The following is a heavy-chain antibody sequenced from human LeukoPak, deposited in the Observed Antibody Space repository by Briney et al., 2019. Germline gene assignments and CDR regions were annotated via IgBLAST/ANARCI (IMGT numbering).Heavy chain of an antibody. D-gene: IGHD3-22*01. CDR3: AREGVYYEFDY. CDR1: GFTFSSYA. J-gene: IGHJ4*02. V-gene: IGHV3-30*01. CDR2: ISYDGSNK. Sequence: PGRPLRLSCAASGFTFSSYAMHWVRQAPGKGLEWVAVISYDGSNKYYADSVKGRFTISRDNSKNTLYLQMNSLRAEDTAVYYCAREGVYYEFDYWGQGTLVTVSS.